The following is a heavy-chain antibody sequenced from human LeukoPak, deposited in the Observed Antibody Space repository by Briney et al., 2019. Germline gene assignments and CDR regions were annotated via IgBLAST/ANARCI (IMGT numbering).Heavy chain of an antibody. V-gene: IGHV4-30-2*01. J-gene: IGHJ4*02. D-gene: IGHD5-12*01. CDR3: ARVAPRYSGYDKSLTPEKYYFDY. CDR2: IYHSGST. Sequence: KPSQTLSLTCAVSGGSISSGGYSWSWIRQPPGKGLEWIGYIYHSGSTYYNPSLKSRVTISVDRSKNQFSLKLSSVTAADTAVYYCARVAPRYSGYDKSLTPEKYYFDYWGQGTLVTVSS. CDR1: GGSISSGGYS.